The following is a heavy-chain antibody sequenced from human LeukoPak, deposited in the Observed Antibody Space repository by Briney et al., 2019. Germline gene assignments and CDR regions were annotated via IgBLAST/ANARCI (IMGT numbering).Heavy chain of an antibody. Sequence: GGSLRLSCAASGFTFSNYWITWVRQAPGKGLEWVANIKQDGSEKYYVDSVEGRFTISRDNAKNSLYLQVSSLRVEDTALYYCATGGNTFGYWGQGTLVTVSS. V-gene: IGHV3-7*03. CDR3: ATGGNTFGY. D-gene: IGHD1-14*01. CDR1: GFTFSNYW. CDR2: IKQDGSEK. J-gene: IGHJ4*02.